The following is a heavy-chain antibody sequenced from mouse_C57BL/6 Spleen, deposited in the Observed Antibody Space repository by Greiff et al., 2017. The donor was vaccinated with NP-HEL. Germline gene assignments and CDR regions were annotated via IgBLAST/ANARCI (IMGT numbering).Heavy chain of an antibody. CDR1: GYTFTDYY. CDR2: INPNNGGT. D-gene: IGHD1-1*01. Sequence: EVQLQQSGPELVKPGASVKISCKASGYTFTDYYMNWVKQSHGKSLEWIGDINPNNGGTSYNQKFKGKATLTVDKSSSTAYMELRSLTSEDSAVYYCAREGFTTVVATDYWGQGTTLTVSS. V-gene: IGHV1-26*01. J-gene: IGHJ2*01. CDR3: AREGFTTVVATDY.